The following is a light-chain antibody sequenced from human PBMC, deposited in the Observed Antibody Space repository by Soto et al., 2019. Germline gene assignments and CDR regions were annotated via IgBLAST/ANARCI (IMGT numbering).Light chain of an antibody. CDR2: EVS. V-gene: IGKV2-29*03. J-gene: IGKJ4*01. CDR3: MQAVQLPLT. CDR1: QSLGNSDGKTY. Sequence: DLLMTQTPLSLSVTPGQPASITCKSSQSLGNSDGKTYLYWYLQKPGQPPQLLIYEVSIRFSGAPDRFSGGGSGTDFTLKISRVEAEDVGIYYCMQAVQLPLTFGGGTKVEIK.